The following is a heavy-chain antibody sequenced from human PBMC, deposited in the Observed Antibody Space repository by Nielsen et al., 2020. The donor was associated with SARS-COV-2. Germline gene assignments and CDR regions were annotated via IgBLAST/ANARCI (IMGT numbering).Heavy chain of an antibody. CDR2: SNPRGGST. CDR3: ARGDLLGVTWYYFDQ. J-gene: IGHJ4*02. Sequence: ASVKVSCKASGYTFTTYYVHWVRQAPGQGLEWLGISNPRGGSTNYAQRFQGRITMTRDTSTRIVYMELSSLRSEDTAVYYCARGDLLGVTWYYFDQWGQGTLVTVSS. CDR1: GYTFTTYY. D-gene: IGHD1-26*01. V-gene: IGHV1-46*01.